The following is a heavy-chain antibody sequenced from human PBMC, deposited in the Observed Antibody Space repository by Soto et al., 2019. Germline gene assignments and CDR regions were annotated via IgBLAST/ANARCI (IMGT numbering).Heavy chain of an antibody. CDR3: ARWWEQSRGMDV. Sequence: GGSLRLSCAASGFTFSSYGMHWVRQAPGKGLEWVAVISYDGSNKYYADSVKGRFTISRDNSKNTLYLQMNSLRAEDTAVYYCARWWEQSRGMDVWGQGTTVTVSS. D-gene: IGHD1-26*01. CDR1: GFTFSSYG. J-gene: IGHJ6*02. V-gene: IGHV3-30*03. CDR2: ISYDGSNK.